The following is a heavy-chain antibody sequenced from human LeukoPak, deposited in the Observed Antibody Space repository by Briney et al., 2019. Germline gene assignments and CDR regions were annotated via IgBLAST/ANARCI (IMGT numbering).Heavy chain of an antibody. CDR3: ARRAYSSGTGN. Sequence: SETLSLTCTVSGYSISSGYYWGWIRQPPGKGLEWIGSIYHSGSTNYNPSLKSRVTISVDTSKNQFSLKLSSVTAADTAVYYCARRAYSSGTGNWGQGTLVTVSS. V-gene: IGHV4-38-2*02. J-gene: IGHJ4*02. D-gene: IGHD6-19*01. CDR1: GYSISSGYY. CDR2: IYHSGST.